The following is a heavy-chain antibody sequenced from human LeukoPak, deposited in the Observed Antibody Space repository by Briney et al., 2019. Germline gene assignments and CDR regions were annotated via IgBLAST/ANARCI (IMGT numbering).Heavy chain of an antibody. V-gene: IGHV4-39*07. CDR1: GGSISSSSYY. J-gene: IGHJ4*02. D-gene: IGHD3-10*01. CDR3: ARDPRWFGEFEGY. Sequence: SETLSLTCTVSGGSISSSSYYWGWIRQPPGKGLEWIGSIYYSGSTYYNPSLKSRVTISVDTSKNQFSLKLSSVTAADTAVYYCARDPRWFGEFEGYWGQGTLVTVSS. CDR2: IYYSGST.